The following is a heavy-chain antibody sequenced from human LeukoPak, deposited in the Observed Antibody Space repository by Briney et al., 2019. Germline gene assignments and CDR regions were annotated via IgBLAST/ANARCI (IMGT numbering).Heavy chain of an antibody. V-gene: IGHV4-4*07. CDR2: IYTSGST. CDR1: GGSISSYY. D-gene: IGHD1-1*01. Sequence: SETLSLTCTVSGGSISSYYWSWIRQPAGKGLEWIGRIYTSGSTNYNPSLKSRVTMSVDTSKNQFSLKLSSVTAADTAVYYCARIDTTGTSPTRAFDIWGQGTMVTVSS. CDR3: ARIDTTGTSPTRAFDI. J-gene: IGHJ3*02.